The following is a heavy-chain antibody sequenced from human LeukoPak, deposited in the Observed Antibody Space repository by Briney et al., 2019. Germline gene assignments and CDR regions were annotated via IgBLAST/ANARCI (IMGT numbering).Heavy chain of an antibody. Sequence: GGSLRLSCAASGFTFSSYWMHWVRQAPGKGLVWVSSISSSSSYIYYADSVKGRFTISRDNAKNSLYLQMNSLRAEDTAVYYCARDQSGAYYYDSSGPWGQGALVAVSS. CDR1: GFTFSSYW. CDR2: ISSSSSYI. J-gene: IGHJ5*02. D-gene: IGHD3-22*01. CDR3: ARDQSGAYYYDSSGP. V-gene: IGHV3-21*01.